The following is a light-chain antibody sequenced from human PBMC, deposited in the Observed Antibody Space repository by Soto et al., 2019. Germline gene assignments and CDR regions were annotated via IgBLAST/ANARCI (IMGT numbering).Light chain of an antibody. Sequence: QSVLTQPPSVSGTPGQRVTISCSGSNSNIGTNTVNWYQQVPGRAPKLLIYSSNQRPSGVPDRFSGSRSGTSAALAISGLQSEDEADYYCVAWDDSLNGLIFGGGTKLTVL. J-gene: IGLJ2*01. V-gene: IGLV1-44*01. CDR2: SSN. CDR1: NSNIGTNT. CDR3: VAWDDSLNGLI.